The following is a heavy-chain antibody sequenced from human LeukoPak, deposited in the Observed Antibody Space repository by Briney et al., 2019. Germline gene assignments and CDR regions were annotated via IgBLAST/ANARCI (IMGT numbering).Heavy chain of an antibody. CDR2: IYYSGST. D-gene: IGHD6-13*01. CDR1: GFTFSSYG. J-gene: IGHJ4*02. Sequence: GSLRLSCAASGFTFSSYGMSWVRQPPGKGLEWIGSIYYSGSTYYNPSLKSRVTISVDTSKNQFSLKLSSVTAADTAVYYCARPVGQQQLVDYWGQGTLVTVSS. CDR3: ARPVGQQQLVDY. V-gene: IGHV4-39*01.